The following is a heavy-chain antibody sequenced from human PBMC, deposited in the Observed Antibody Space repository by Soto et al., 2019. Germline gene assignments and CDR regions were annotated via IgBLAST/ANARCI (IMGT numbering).Heavy chain of an antibody. Sequence: SETLSLTCTVSGGSISSCSYYWGWIRQPPGKGLEWIGSIYYSGSTYYNPSLKSRVTISVDTSKNQFSLKLSSVTAADTAVYYCAREYCSGGSCYSGHAFDIWGQGTMVTVSS. D-gene: IGHD2-15*01. CDR1: GGSISSCSYY. CDR3: AREYCSGGSCYSGHAFDI. V-gene: IGHV4-39*02. CDR2: IYYSGST. J-gene: IGHJ3*02.